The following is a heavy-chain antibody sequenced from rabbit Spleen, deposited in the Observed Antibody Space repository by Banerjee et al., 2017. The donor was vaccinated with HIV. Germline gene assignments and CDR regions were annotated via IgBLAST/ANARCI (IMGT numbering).Heavy chain of an antibody. Sequence: EQLGGSGGGLVKPEGSLTLTCKASGVSLNDKDVMCWVRQAPGKGLEWIACIYGGSSGSTYYASWAKGRFTISKTSSTTVTLQMTSLTAADTTTYFCARDTGSSFSSYGMDLWGQGTLVTVS. D-gene: IGHD8-1*01. CDR3: ARDTGSSFSSYGMDL. V-gene: IGHV1S45*01. CDR1: GVSLNDKDV. J-gene: IGHJ6*01. CDR2: IYGGSSGST.